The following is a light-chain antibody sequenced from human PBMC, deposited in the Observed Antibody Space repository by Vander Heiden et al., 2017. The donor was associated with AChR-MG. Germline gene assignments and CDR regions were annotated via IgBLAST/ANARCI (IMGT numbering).Light chain of an antibody. CDR3: QQYDNWPPGT. CDR1: QSVSTN. Sequence: EVLMTQSPATLSVSPGERVTLSCWASQSVSTNLAWYQQKPGQAPRLLIHGASTRATGIPARFSGGGSGTEFTLTISSRQSEDLAVYYCQQYDNWPPGTFGQGTKVEIK. J-gene: IGKJ1*01. V-gene: IGKV3-15*01. CDR2: GAS.